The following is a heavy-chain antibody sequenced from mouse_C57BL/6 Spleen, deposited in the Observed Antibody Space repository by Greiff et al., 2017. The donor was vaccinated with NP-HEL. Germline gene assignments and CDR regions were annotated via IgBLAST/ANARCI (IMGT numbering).Heavy chain of an antibody. J-gene: IGHJ4*01. D-gene: IGHD4-1*01. V-gene: IGHV5-4*01. CDR3: ARDLANWDVDYAMDY. Sequence: EVKLVESGGGLVKPGGSLKLSCAASGFTFSSYAMSWVRQTPEKRLEWVATISDGGSYTYYPDNVKGRFTISRDNAKNNLYLQMSHLKSEDTAMYYCARDLANWDVDYAMDYWGQGTSVTVSS. CDR1: GFTFSSYA. CDR2: ISDGGSYT.